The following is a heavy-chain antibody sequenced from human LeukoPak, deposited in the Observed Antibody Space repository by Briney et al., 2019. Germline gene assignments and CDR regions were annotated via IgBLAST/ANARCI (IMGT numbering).Heavy chain of an antibody. Sequence: GGSLRLSCAASGFTFSDYYMSWIRQAPGKGLEWVSYISSSGSTIYYADSVKGRFTISRDNAKNSLYLEMNSLRAEDTAKYYCAKVLDFWSGYWRYYMDVWGKGTTVTVSS. V-gene: IGHV3-11*01. CDR3: AKVLDFWSGYWRYYMDV. CDR1: GFTFSDYY. CDR2: ISSSGSTI. D-gene: IGHD3-3*01. J-gene: IGHJ6*03.